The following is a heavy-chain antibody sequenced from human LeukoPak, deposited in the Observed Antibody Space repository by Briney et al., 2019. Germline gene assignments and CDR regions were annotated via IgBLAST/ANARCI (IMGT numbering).Heavy chain of an antibody. CDR1: GYTFTGYY. CDR3: ARDYYDSSAAYFDY. D-gene: IGHD3-22*01. Sequence: ASVTVSCKASGYTFTGYYMHRVRQAPGQGLEWMGWINPNSGGTNYAQKFQGRVTMTRDTSISTAYMELSRLRSDDTAVYYCARDYYDSSAAYFDYWGQGTLVTVSS. CDR2: INPNSGGT. J-gene: IGHJ4*02. V-gene: IGHV1-2*02.